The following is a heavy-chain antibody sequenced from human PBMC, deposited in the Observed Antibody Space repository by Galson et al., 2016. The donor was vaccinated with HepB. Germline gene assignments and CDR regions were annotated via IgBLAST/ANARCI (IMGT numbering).Heavy chain of an antibody. CDR2: IYPGDSDS. Sequence: QSGAEVKKPGESLKISCKGSGYSFTSYWIAWVRQLPGKGLEWMGIIYPGDSDSRYSPSFQGQVTISADKSISTAYLQWSSLRASDTAIYYCARPRVMGTLDDFKIWDQGTMGTVSS. V-gene: IGHV5-51*03. CDR3: ARPRVMGTLDDFKI. CDR1: GYSFTSYW. J-gene: IGHJ3*02. D-gene: IGHD5-24*01.